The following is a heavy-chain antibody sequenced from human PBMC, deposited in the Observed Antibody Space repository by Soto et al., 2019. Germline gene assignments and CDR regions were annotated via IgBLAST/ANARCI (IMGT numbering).Heavy chain of an antibody. D-gene: IGHD3-22*01. Sequence: GGSLRLSCEASGFSFNSFFMHWVRQGPGKGLEWVSRISNDGTGTTYADSVQGRFTVSRDNSKTTVYLQMNRLRPEDTAAYFCVRDQDSRGYSVFNLWGQGTQVTVSS. CDR2: ISNDGTGT. J-gene: IGHJ5*02. CDR3: VRDQDSRGYSVFNL. CDR1: GFSFNSFF. V-gene: IGHV3-74*01.